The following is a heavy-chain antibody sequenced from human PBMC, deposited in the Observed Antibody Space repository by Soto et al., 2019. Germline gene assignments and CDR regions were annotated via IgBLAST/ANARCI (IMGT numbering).Heavy chain of an antibody. V-gene: IGHV3-11*01. J-gene: IGHJ4*02. CDR1: GFTFSDYY. Sequence: PGGSLRLSCAASGFTFSDYYMSWIRQAPGKGLEWVSYISSSGSTIYYADSVKGRFTISRDNAKNSLYLQMNSLRAEDTAVYYCARDPFTIVGATYAPLDYWDQGTLVTVSS. D-gene: IGHD1-26*01. CDR2: ISSSGSTI. CDR3: ARDPFTIVGATYAPLDY.